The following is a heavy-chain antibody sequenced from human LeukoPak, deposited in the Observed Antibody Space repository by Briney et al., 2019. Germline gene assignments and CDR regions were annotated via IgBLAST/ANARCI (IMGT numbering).Heavy chain of an antibody. CDR2: ISSSSSTI. J-gene: IGHJ5*02. D-gene: IGHD3-22*01. CDR1: GFTFSSYA. V-gene: IGHV3-48*04. CDR3: ASKEYYYDSSGPPT. Sequence: PGGSLRLSCAASGFTFSSYAMSWVRQAPGKGLEWVSYISSSSSTIYYADSVKGRFTISRDNAKNSLYLQMNSLRAEDTAMYYCASKEYYYDSSGPPTWGQGTLVTVSS.